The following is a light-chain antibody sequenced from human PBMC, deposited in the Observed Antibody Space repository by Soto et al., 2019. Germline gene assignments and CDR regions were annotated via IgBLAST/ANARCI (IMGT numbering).Light chain of an antibody. Sequence: QSALTQPASVSGSPGQSITISCTGTSSDVGSYNLVSWYQQHPGEAPKLMIYEGSKRPSGVSNRFSGSKSGNTASLTISGLQTEDEADYYCCSYAASSTFVFGGGTKLTVL. V-gene: IGLV2-23*03. CDR1: SSDVGSYNL. CDR2: EGS. J-gene: IGLJ3*02. CDR3: CSYAASSTFV.